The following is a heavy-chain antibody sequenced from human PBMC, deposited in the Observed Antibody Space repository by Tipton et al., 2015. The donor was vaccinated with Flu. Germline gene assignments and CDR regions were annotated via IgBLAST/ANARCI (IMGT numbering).Heavy chain of an antibody. J-gene: IGHJ6*02. CDR1: GFTVSSNY. D-gene: IGHD3-22*01. V-gene: IGHV3-53*01. CDR2: IYSDGST. CDR3: AREFYESARHYYYGMDV. Sequence: SLRLSCAASGFTVSSNYMSWVRQAPGKGLEWVSVIYSDGSTYYTDSVKGRFTISRDNSKNTLFLQMDSLRAEDTAVYYCAREFYESARHYYYGMDVWGQGTTVTVSS.